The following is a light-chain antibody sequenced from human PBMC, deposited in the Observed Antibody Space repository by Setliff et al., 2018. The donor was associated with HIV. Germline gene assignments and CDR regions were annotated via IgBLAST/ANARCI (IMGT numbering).Light chain of an antibody. Sequence: QSVLTQPASVSGSPGQSITISCTGTSSDVGSYNLVSWYQQHPGKAPELMIYEVSERPSGVSNRFSGSKSGNTASLTISGLQAEDEADYYCCSYAGSSTLRVFGTGTKVTVL. CDR1: SSDVGSYNL. CDR2: EVS. J-gene: IGLJ1*01. V-gene: IGLV2-23*02. CDR3: CSYAGSSTLRV.